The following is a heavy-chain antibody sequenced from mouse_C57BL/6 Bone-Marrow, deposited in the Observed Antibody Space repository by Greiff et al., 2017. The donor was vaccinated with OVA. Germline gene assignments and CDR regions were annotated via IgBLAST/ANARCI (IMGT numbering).Heavy chain of an antibody. Sequence: VQVVESGAELVRPGASVTLSCKASGYTFTDYEMHWVKQTPVHGLEWIGAIDPETGGTAYNQKLKGKAILTADKSSSTAYMELRSLTSEDSAVYYCTRGYSNYYAMDYWGQGTAVTVSS. D-gene: IGHD2-5*01. CDR3: TRGYSNYYAMDY. CDR2: IDPETGGT. V-gene: IGHV1-15*01. J-gene: IGHJ4*01. CDR1: GYTFTDYE.